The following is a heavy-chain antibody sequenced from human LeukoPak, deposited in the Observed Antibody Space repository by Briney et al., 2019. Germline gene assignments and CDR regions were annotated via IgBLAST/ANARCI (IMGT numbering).Heavy chain of an antibody. D-gene: IGHD6-6*01. CDR1: GGTFSSYA. Sequence: ASVKVSCKASGGTFSSYAISWVRQAPGQGLEWMGIINPSGGSTSYAQKFQGRVTMTRDTSTSTVYMELSSLRSEDTAVYYCARGPTSIAARRLAEYFQHWGQGTLVTVSS. V-gene: IGHV1-46*01. J-gene: IGHJ1*01. CDR2: INPSGGST. CDR3: ARGPTSIAARRLAEYFQH.